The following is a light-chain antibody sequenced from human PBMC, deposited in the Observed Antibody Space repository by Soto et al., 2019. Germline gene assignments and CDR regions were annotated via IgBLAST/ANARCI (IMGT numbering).Light chain of an antibody. CDR3: SSYTSSSTPFV. V-gene: IGLV2-14*01. CDR1: SSDVGGYNY. J-gene: IGLJ1*01. Sequence: QSALTQPASVSGSPGQSITISCTGTSSDVGGYNYVSWYQQHPGKAPKLMIYDVSNRPSGVSNRFSGSKSGNTASLTIFGLQAEDEADYYCSSYTSSSTPFVFGTGTKFTFL. CDR2: DVS.